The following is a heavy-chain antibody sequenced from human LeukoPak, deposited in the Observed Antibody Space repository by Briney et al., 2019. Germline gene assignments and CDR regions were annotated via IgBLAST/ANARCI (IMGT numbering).Heavy chain of an antibody. D-gene: IGHD3-10*01. CDR2: VYPGDSDT. J-gene: IGHJ4*02. CDR3: AREGWFGESSFAY. V-gene: IGHV5-51*01. Sequence: GESLKISCKGSGYDFPSYWIGWVRQMPGKGLEWMGIVYPGDSDTRYSPSLQGQVTFSADKSITTAYLQWSSLKASDSAIYYCAREGWFGESSFAYWGQGTLVTVSS. CDR1: GYDFPSYW.